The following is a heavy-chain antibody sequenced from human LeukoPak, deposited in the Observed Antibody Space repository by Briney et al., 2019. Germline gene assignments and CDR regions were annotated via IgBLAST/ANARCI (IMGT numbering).Heavy chain of an antibody. CDR1: GFTFSSYW. CDR3: ARELVYDAFDI. V-gene: IGHV3-74*01. D-gene: IGHD1-14*01. Sequence: GGSLRLSCAASGFTFSSYWMHWVRQAPGKGLVWVSRINSDGSSTSYADSVKGRFTISRDNAKNTLYLQMNSLRAEDTAMYFCARELVYDAFDIWGQGTMVTVSS. CDR2: INSDGSST. J-gene: IGHJ3*02.